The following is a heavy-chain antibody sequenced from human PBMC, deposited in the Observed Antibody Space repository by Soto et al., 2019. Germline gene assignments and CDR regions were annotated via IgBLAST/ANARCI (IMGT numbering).Heavy chain of an antibody. CDR2: IYSGGST. V-gene: IGHV3-53*02. D-gene: IGHD2-15*01. J-gene: IGHJ4*02. Sequence: EVQLVETGGALIQPGGSLRLSCAASGFTVSTNYMSWVRQAPGKGLEWVSIIYSGGSTYYADSVNGRFTISRDNSKNTLYLQMNSLTAEDTAVYYCAREGGGVYCSGGSCYGRYFDYWGQGTLVTVSA. CDR1: GFTVSTNY. CDR3: AREGGGVYCSGGSCYGRYFDY.